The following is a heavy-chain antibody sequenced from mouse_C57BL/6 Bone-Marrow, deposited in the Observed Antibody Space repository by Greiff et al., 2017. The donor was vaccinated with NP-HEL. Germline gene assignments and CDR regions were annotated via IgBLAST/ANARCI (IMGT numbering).Heavy chain of an antibody. Sequence: EVKLMESEGGLVQPGSSMKLSCTASGFTFSDYYMAWVRQVPEKGLEWVANINYDGSSTYYLDSLKSRFIISRDNAKNILYLQMSSLKSEDTATYYCARVYSNYEGMDYWGQGTSVTVSS. D-gene: IGHD2-5*01. CDR1: GFTFSDYY. J-gene: IGHJ4*01. CDR2: INYDGSST. CDR3: ARVYSNYEGMDY. V-gene: IGHV5-16*01.